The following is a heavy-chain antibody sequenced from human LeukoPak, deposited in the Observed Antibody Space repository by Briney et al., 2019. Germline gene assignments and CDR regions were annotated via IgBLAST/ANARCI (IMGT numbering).Heavy chain of an antibody. J-gene: IGHJ6*02. CDR2: IYYSGST. CDR3: ARDHYYASGSYYVGYGMDV. D-gene: IGHD3-10*01. V-gene: IGHV4-31*11. CDR1: GGSISSGGYY. Sequence: SETLSLTCAVSGGSISSGGYYWSWIRQHPGKGLEWIGYIYYSGSTYYNPSLKSRVTISVDTSKNQFSLKLSSVTAADTAVYYCARDHYYASGSYYVGYGMDVWGQGTTVTVSS.